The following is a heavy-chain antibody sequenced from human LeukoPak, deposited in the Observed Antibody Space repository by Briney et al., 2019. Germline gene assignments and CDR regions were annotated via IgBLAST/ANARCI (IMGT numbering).Heavy chain of an antibody. V-gene: IGHV3-30*14. J-gene: IGHJ6*03. Sequence: GGSLRLSCAASGFSFRRYDMHWVRQAQGKGLEWVAAISNDGRKEIYTDSVKGRFTISRDNSKNTLYLQMNSLRAEDTAVYYCARAYSERYGLGYYYMDVWGKGTTVTISS. CDR1: GFSFRRYD. D-gene: IGHD1-26*01. CDR2: ISNDGRKE. CDR3: ARAYSERYGLGYYYMDV.